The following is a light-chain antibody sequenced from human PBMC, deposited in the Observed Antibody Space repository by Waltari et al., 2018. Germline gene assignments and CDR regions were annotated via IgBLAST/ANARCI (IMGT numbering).Light chain of an antibody. CDR2: GAS. J-gene: IGKJ2*03. CDR3: QQYNIGSYS. CDR1: QTVSNK. V-gene: IGKV3-15*01. Sequence: EIVMTQSPATLSVSPGERATLSCRASQTVSNKLAWYQQKPGQAPRLLIYGASTRATGTPDRFSGSGSGTEFTLTISSLQSEDFAVYHCQQYNIGSYSFGQGTKVEI.